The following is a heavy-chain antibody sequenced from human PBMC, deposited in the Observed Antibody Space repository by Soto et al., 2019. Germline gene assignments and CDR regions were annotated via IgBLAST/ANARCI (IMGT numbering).Heavy chain of an antibody. CDR1: GFTVSSYG. D-gene: IGHD1-1*01. CDR2: ISYDGSHK. J-gene: IGHJ4*02. Sequence: PGGSLRLSCAASGFTVSSYGIHWVRQPPGKGLEWVAVISYDGSHKFYADSVKGRFTLSRDVSKGTLYLQMNSLRAEDTAMYYCARLSEGYLYYFDYWGQGTLVTVSS. V-gene: IGHV3-30*03. CDR3: ARLSEGYLYYFDY.